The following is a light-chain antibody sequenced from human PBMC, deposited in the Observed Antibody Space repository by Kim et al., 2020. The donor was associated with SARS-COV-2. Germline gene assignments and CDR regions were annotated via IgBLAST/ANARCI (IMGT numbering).Light chain of an antibody. J-gene: IGKJ4*01. Sequence: DIVMTQSPLSLPVTPGEPASISCRSSQSLLHSNGYNYLDWYLQKPGQSPQLLIYLGSNRASGVPDRFSGSGSGTDFTLKISGVEAEDVGVYYCMQALQTPLTFVGGTKVDIK. CDR2: LGS. CDR1: QSLLHSNGYNY. CDR3: MQALQTPLT. V-gene: IGKV2-28*01.